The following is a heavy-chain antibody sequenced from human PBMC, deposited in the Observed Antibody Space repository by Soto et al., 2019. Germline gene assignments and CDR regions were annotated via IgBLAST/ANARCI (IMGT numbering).Heavy chain of an antibody. CDR2: IYYSGST. Sequence: SETLSLTCTVSGGSISSSCYFWGWIRQPPGKGLEWIGCIYYSGSTFYNPSLKSRVTISVDTSKNQFSLELSSVTVADTAVYYCAREDSSSSVEDSWGQGTLVTVSS. CDR1: GGSISSSCYF. CDR3: AREDSSSSVEDS. J-gene: IGHJ5*02. D-gene: IGHD6-6*01. V-gene: IGHV4-39*07.